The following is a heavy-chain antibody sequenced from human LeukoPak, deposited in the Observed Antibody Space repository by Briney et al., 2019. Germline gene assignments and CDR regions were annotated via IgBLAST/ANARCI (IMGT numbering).Heavy chain of an antibody. V-gene: IGHV3-23*01. D-gene: IGHD3-10*01. Sequence: TGGALRLSCAASGFTFSSYAISWVRQAPREGPGWVSAISGSCYNTYYADYVKGRFTISRDNSKNTLYLQMNSLRAEDTAIYYCAREISGDTNFDYWGQGTLVSVSS. J-gene: IGHJ4*02. CDR2: ISGSCYNT. CDR1: GFTFSSYA. CDR3: AREISGDTNFDY.